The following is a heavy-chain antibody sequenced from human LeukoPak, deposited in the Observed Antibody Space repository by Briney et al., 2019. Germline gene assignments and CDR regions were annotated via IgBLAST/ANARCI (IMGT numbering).Heavy chain of an antibody. CDR2: IGGTHSNI. D-gene: IGHD4-17*01. CDR3: ARDRDYAFDS. J-gene: IGHJ4*02. CDR1: GFTFSIYS. Sequence: GGSLRLSCAASGFTFSIYSMNWVRQAPGKGLEWVSYIGGTHSNIYYADTVKGRFTISRDDAKNSLYLQMNSLRDEDTAVYYCARDRDYAFDSWGQGTLVTVSS. V-gene: IGHV3-48*02.